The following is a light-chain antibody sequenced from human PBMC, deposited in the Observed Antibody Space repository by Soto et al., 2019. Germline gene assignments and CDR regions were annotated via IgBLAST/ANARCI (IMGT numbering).Light chain of an antibody. V-gene: IGKV1-5*03. CDR3: QQYNNYWT. CDR1: QSINNW. J-gene: IGKJ1*01. CDR2: KAS. Sequence: DIQMTQSPSTLSASVGDRVTITCRASQSINNWLAWYQQKPGKAPNLLIYKASSLESGVPSRFSGSGSETEFTLTISSLQPDDFATYYCQQYNNYWTFGQGTKVEIK.